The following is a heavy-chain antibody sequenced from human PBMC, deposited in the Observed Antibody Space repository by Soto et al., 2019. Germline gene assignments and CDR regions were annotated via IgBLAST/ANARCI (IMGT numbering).Heavy chain of an antibody. V-gene: IGHV6-1*01. Sequence: PSQTLSLTCALSGDSVSSNSAAWNWLTQSPSRGLEWLGRTYYRSKWYNDYAVSVKSRITINPDTSKNQYSLQLNSVTPEDTAVYYCARDRGVAARPDYYGMDVWGQGTTVTVSS. CDR3: ARDRGVAARPDYYGMDV. CDR2: TYYRSKWYN. D-gene: IGHD6-6*01. CDR1: GDSVSSNSAA. J-gene: IGHJ6*02.